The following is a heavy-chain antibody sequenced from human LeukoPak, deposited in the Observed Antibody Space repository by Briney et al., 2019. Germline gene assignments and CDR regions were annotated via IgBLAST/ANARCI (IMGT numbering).Heavy chain of an antibody. CDR3: AKELKGSYTKNYYFDN. CDR1: GFTFDDYA. J-gene: IGHJ4*02. CDR2: ISWKSGII. D-gene: IGHD2-2*02. Sequence: PGGSLRLSCAASGFTFDDYAMHWVRQAPGKGLEWVSGISWKSGIIAYADSVKGRFTISRDNAKNSLYLQMNSLRAEDTALYYCAKELKGSYTKNYYFDNWGQGTLVTVSS. V-gene: IGHV3-9*01.